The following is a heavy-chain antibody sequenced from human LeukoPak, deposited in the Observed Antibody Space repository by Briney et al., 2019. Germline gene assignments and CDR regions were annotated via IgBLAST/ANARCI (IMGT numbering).Heavy chain of an antibody. CDR2: ISGSGGST. D-gene: IGHD5-12*01. V-gene: IGHV3-23*01. Sequence: GGSLRLSCAASGFTFSSYAMSWVRQAPGKGLEGVSSISGSGGSTYYADSVKGRFTISRDNSKNTLYLQMNSLRAEDTAVYYCAKGFGMVATAYFDYWGQGTLVTVSS. CDR1: GFTFSSYA. J-gene: IGHJ4*02. CDR3: AKGFGMVATAYFDY.